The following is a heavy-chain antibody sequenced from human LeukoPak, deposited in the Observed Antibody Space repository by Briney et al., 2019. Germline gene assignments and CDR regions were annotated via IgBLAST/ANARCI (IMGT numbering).Heavy chain of an antibody. CDR3: ARDGAAYYGSGSYYKGFDY. V-gene: IGHV4-39*07. Sequence: PSETLSLTCTVSGGSISSSSYYWGWIRQPPGKGLEWIGSIYYSGSTYYNPSLKSRVTISVDTSKNQFSLKLSSVTAADTAVYYCARDGAAYYGSGSYYKGFDYWGQGTLVTVSS. J-gene: IGHJ4*02. CDR2: IYYSGST. CDR1: GGSISSSSYY. D-gene: IGHD3-10*01.